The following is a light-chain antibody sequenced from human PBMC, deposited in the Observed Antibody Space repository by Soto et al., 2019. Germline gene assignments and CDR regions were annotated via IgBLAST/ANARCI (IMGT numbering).Light chain of an antibody. CDR2: GAS. Sequence: EIVTTQSPATPAVSPGERATLSCRASQSVSNNYLAWYQQKPGQAPRLLIYGASNRATGIPDRFSGSGSGTDFTLTISRLEPEDFAVYYCQQYGSSGTFGQGTKVDIK. J-gene: IGKJ1*01. V-gene: IGKV3-20*01. CDR3: QQYGSSGT. CDR1: QSVSNNY.